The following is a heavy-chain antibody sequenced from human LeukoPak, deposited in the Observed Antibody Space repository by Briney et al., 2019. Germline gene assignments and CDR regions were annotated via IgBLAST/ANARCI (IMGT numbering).Heavy chain of an antibody. Sequence: SETLSLTCAVYGGSFSGYYWRWLRQPPGKGLEWIGEINHSGSTNYTPPLKRRATISVDTSKNQFSLKRSSVTAADTAVYYCARALHYVWGSYRSVFDYWGQGTLVTVSS. CDR2: INHSGST. D-gene: IGHD3-16*02. CDR3: ARALHYVWGSYRSVFDY. CDR1: GGSFSGYY. J-gene: IGHJ4*02. V-gene: IGHV4-34*01.